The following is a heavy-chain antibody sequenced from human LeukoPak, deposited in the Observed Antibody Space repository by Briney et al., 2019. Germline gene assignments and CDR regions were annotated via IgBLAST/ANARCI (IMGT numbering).Heavy chain of an antibody. Sequence: PSQTLSLTCTVSGDSISSRGYYWSWIRQDPGKGLEWIGYISYTGSSYYNPSLKSRVTMSVDTSKNQFSLNLSSVTAADTAVYYCARERDGYCSTTNCYYSDYWGQGTLVTVSS. J-gene: IGHJ4*02. V-gene: IGHV4-31*03. CDR2: ISYTGSS. CDR3: ARERDGYCSTTNCYYSDY. D-gene: IGHD2-2*01. CDR1: GDSISSRGYY.